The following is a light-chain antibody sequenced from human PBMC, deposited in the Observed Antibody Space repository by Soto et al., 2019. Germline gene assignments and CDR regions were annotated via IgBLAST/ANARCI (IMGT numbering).Light chain of an antibody. V-gene: IGLV2-14*01. Sequence: QSALTQPASVSGSPGQSITISCTGTSSDLGGYNYVSWYQQLPGKVPKLMIYEVSNRPSGVSNRFSGSKSGNTASLIISGLQAEDEADYYCSSYTSSSTQVFGTGTKVTVL. J-gene: IGLJ1*01. CDR2: EVS. CDR3: SSYTSSSTQV. CDR1: SSDLGGYNY.